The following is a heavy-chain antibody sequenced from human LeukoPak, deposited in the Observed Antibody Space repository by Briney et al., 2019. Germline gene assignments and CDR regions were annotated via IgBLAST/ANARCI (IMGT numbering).Heavy chain of an antibody. V-gene: IGHV3-21*05. J-gene: IGHJ4*02. Sequence: PGGSLRLSCAASGFTFSDYSMNWVRRAPGRGLEWISYIGLASGFVSYADSVKRRFTISSDTARNSVYLQMNSLRAEDTAVYYCARDHNWAFDSWGQGTLDTVSS. CDR1: GFTFSDYS. CDR2: IGLASGFV. D-gene: IGHD1-20*01. CDR3: ARDHNWAFDS.